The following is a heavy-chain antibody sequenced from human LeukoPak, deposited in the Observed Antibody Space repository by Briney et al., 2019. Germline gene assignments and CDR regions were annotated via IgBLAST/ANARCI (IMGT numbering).Heavy chain of an antibody. V-gene: IGHV4-59*01. Sequence: SETLCLTCTVSGGSISSYYWSWIRQPPGEGLEWIGYIYYSGSTNYNPSLKSRVTISVDTSKNQFSLKLSSVTAADTAVYYCAREGSYSPYFDYWGQGTLVTVSS. CDR2: IYYSGST. J-gene: IGHJ4*02. CDR1: GGSISSYY. CDR3: AREGSYSPYFDY. D-gene: IGHD1-26*01.